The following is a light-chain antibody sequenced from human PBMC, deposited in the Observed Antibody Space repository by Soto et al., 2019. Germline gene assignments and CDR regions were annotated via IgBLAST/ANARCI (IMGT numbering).Light chain of an antibody. CDR1: QSVSSSY. Sequence: ILLTQSPGTPTLSPGERATLSCGASQSVSSSYLAWYQQKPGQAPRLLIYGASSRATGIPDRFSGSGSGTDFTLTISRLEPEDFEVYYCQQYGSSPRTFGQGTKVDIK. CDR3: QQYGSSPRT. V-gene: IGKV3-20*01. CDR2: GAS. J-gene: IGKJ1*01.